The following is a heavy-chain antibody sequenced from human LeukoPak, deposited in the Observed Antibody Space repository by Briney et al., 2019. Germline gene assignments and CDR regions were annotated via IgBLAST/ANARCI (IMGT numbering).Heavy chain of an antibody. V-gene: IGHV1-18*01. CDR2: ISAYNGNT. J-gene: IGHJ4*02. CDR1: GYTFTSYG. Sequence: ASVKVSCKASGYTFTSYGISWVRQAPGQGLEWMGWISAYNGNTNYAQKLQGRVTMTTDTSTSTAYMEQRSLRSDDTAVYYCARAPWESYYNSYFDYWGQGTLVTVSS. CDR3: ARAPWESYYNSYFDY. D-gene: IGHD3-10*01.